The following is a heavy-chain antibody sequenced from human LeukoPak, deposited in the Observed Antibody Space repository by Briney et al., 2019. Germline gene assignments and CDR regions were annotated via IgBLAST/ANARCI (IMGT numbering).Heavy chain of an antibody. V-gene: IGHV3-74*01. CDR1: GFTFSNHW. CDR2: INSDGTKG. D-gene: IGHD3-10*01. Sequence: PGGSLRLSCAASGFTFSNHWMHWVRQVPGKGLVWVSRINSDGTKGNYADSVKGRLTISRDNAKNTLYLQMNSLRAEDTAVYYCARGNYGSGSSPLDYWGQGTLVTVSS. J-gene: IGHJ4*02. CDR3: ARGNYGSGSSPLDY.